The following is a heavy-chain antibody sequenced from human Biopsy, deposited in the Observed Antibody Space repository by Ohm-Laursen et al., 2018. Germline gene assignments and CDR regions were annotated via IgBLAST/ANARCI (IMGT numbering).Heavy chain of an antibody. CDR1: SYTFTDYN. Sequence: ASVKVSCKASSYTFTDYNIHWMRQAPRQRLGWVGDIKCKTGATNYAPKFQGTVTMTRDTSISTAYLALGSLRSAETAIYYCARDPLNGHKHFDYWGQGSLVTVSS. D-gene: IGHD2-8*01. J-gene: IGHJ4*02. CDR2: IKCKTGAT. V-gene: IGHV1-2*02. CDR3: ARDPLNGHKHFDY.